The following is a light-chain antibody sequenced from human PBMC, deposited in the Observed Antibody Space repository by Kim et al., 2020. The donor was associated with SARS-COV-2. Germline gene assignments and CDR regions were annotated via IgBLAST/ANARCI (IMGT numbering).Light chain of an antibody. CDR1: SLRSYY. CDR2: GKN. V-gene: IGLV3-19*01. CDR3: NSRDSSGNHVV. Sequence: ALGQTVRITGQGDSLRSYYASWYQQKPGQAPILVIYGKNNRPSGIPDRFSGSASGNTASLTITGVQAEDEGDFYCNSRDSSGNHVVFGGGTQLTVL. J-gene: IGLJ2*01.